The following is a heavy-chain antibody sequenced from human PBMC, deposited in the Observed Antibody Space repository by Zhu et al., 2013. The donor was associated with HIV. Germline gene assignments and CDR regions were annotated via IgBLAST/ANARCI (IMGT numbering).Heavy chain of an antibody. CDR1: GGTFSSYA. CDR2: ITPIFATA. CDR3: AKNGEWGCSTTNCYGYYYYGMDV. J-gene: IGHJ6*02. V-gene: IGHV1-69*01. D-gene: IGHD2-2*01. Sequence: QVQLVQSGAEVKKPGSSVKVSCKASGGTFSSYAISWVRQAPGQGLEWMGGITPIFATANYAQKFQGRVTITADESTNTVYMELSSLRSEDTAVYYCAKNGEWGCSTTNCYGYYYYGMDVWGQGDHGSPVSS.